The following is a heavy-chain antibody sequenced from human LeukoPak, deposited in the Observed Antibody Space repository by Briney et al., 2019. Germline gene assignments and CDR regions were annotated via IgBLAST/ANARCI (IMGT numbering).Heavy chain of an antibody. J-gene: IGHJ3*02. Sequence: PGGSLRLSCAASGFTFSSFSMNWVRQAPGKGLEWLSYILHNSGTIYYANSVKGRFTISRYNAKNSLYLQMNSLRAEDTAVYYCARAGDCSSTSCLDAFDIWGQGTMVTVSS. V-gene: IGHV3-48*04. CDR1: GFTFSSFS. D-gene: IGHD2-2*01. CDR2: ILHNSGTI. CDR3: ARAGDCSSTSCLDAFDI.